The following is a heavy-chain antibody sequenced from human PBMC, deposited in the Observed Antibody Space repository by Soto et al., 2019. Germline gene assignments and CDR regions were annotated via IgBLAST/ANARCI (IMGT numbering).Heavy chain of an antibody. CDR2: ISSSSSYI. J-gene: IGHJ4*02. V-gene: IGHV3-21*01. Sequence: GGSLRLSCAASGFTFSSYSMNWVRQAPGKGLEWVSSISSSSSYIYYADSVKGRFTISRDNAKNSLYLQMNSLRAEDTAVYYCARDGDSSSSEGYYFDYWGQGTLVTVSS. CDR3: ARDGDSSSSEGYYFDY. D-gene: IGHD6-6*01. CDR1: GFTFSSYS.